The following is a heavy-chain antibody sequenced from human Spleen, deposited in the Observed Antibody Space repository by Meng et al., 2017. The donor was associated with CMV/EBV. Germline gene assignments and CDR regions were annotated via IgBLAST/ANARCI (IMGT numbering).Heavy chain of an antibody. CDR3: ARDPPQDDFWSGYYVY. CDR2: ISPSCETI. D-gene: IGHD3-3*01. Sequence: FTFSAYSMSSIRQAPGKGLEWISYISPSCETIYYADSVRGRFAISRDNAKNSLYLQMNSLRAEDTAVYYCARDPPQDDFWSGYYVYWGQGTLVTVSS. CDR1: FTFSAYS. V-gene: IGHV3-11*04. J-gene: IGHJ4*02.